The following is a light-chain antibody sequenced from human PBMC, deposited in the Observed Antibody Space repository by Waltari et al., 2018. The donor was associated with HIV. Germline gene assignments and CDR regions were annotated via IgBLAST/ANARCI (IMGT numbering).Light chain of an antibody. CDR2: SAS. CDR1: QIITSH. J-gene: IGKJ3*01. V-gene: IGKV1-39*01. Sequence: DIQMTQSPSSLSASVGDRVTLTCRASQIITSHLSWYQQRPGKAPKLLIYSASVLESGVPSRFSGSGSGTGYTLTITSLQPEDFATYYCQQSYTLPLTFGPGTKVDIK. CDR3: QQSYTLPLT.